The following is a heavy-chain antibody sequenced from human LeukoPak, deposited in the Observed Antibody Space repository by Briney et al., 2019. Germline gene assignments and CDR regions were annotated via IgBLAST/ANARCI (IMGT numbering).Heavy chain of an antibody. CDR2: IHYTGRA. D-gene: IGHD4-17*01. Sequence: SETLSLTCSVFGGSISSTTYYWVWVRQPPGKGLECIASIHYTGRAYYNPSLKSRATISADTSKNHFSLKLSSVTAADTAVYYCARHFDNGDYKKTFDIWGQGTMVTVSS. CDR1: GGSISSTTYY. V-gene: IGHV4-39*01. CDR3: ARHFDNGDYKKTFDI. J-gene: IGHJ3*02.